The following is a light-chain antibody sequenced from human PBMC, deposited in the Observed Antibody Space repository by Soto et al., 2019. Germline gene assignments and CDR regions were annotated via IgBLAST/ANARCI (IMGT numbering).Light chain of an antibody. J-gene: IGKJ1*01. CDR2: AAS. CDR3: QQSYSTPRVT. CDR1: QGISSY. V-gene: IGKV1-9*01. Sequence: IQLTQSPSSLSASVGDRVTITCGASQGISSYLAWYQQKPGRAPKLLIYAASTVQSGVPSRFSGSGSGTDFTLTISSLQPEDFATYYCQQSYSTPRVTFGQGTKVDIK.